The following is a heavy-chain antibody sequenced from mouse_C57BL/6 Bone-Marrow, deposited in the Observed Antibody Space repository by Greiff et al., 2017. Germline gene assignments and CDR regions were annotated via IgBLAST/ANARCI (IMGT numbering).Heavy chain of an antibody. V-gene: IGHV1-81*01. CDR1: GYTFTSYG. J-gene: IGHJ4*01. Sequence: VQLQQSGAVLARPGASVKLSCKASGYTFTSYGISWVKQRTGQGLEWIGEIYPRSGNTYYNEKFKGKATLTADKSSSTAYMELRSLTSEDSAVYFCAPLLFLAMDYWGQGTSVTVSS. CDR2: IYPRSGNT. D-gene: IGHD2-10*01. CDR3: APLLFLAMDY.